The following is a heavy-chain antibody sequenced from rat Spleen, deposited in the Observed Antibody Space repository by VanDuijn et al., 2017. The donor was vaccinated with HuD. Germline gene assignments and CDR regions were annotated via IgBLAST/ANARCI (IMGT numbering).Heavy chain of an antibody. CDR2: ISYDGSIT. CDR3: SPLPGRNLAY. V-gene: IGHV5-22*01. Sequence: EVQLVESGGGLVQPGRSLKLSCAASGFTFSDYYMAWVRQAPTKGLEWVTTISYDGSITYYRDSVKGRFTISRDYAKSTLYLQMSSLRSEDTATYYCSPLPGRNLAYWGQGVVVTVSS. CDR1: GFTFSDYY. J-gene: IGHJ2*01. D-gene: IGHD1-4*01.